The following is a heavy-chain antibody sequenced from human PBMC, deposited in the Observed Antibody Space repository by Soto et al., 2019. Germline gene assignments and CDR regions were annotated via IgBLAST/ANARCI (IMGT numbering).Heavy chain of an antibody. CDR1: GFTVSNVW. Sequence: EVQLVESGGGLVKPGGSLRLSWAASGFTVSNVWMTWVRQTAGKGLEWVGHIKRKTDGGTTEYAAPVKGRLTISRDDSKNTMYLKMNSLKSEDTAVYYCTTEVIYYVSSGYCTVVGDTLDVWGQGTMVHGSS. CDR3: TTEVIYYVSSGYCTVVGDTLDV. CDR2: IKRKTDGGTT. D-gene: IGHD3-22*01. J-gene: IGHJ3*01. V-gene: IGHV3-15*01.